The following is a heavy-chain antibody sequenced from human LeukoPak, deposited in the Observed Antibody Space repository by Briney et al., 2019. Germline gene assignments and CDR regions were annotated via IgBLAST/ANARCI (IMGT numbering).Heavy chain of an antibody. CDR1: GGSFSGYY. Sequence: HPSETLSLTCAVYGGSFSGYYWSWIRQPPGKGLEWIGEINHSGGTNYNPSLKSRVTISVDTSKNQFSLKLSSVTAADTAVYYCARVARCTSCFDVDYWGQGTLVTVSS. CDR3: ARVARCTSCFDVDY. CDR2: INHSGGT. D-gene: IGHD2-2*01. V-gene: IGHV4-34*01. J-gene: IGHJ4*02.